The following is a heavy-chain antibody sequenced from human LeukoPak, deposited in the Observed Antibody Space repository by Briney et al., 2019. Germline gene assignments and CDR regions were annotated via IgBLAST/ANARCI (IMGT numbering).Heavy chain of an antibody. CDR3: ARLSIVVPAANPIGWFDP. D-gene: IGHD2-2*01. CDR1: GSFFTSYW. J-gene: IGHJ5*02. V-gene: IGHV5-51*01. CDR2: IYPGDSDT. Sequence: GASLKISCKGSGSFFTSYWIGWVRQLPGKGLEWMGIIYPGDSDTRYSPSFQGQVTISADKSISTAYLQWSSLKASDTAMYYCARLSIVVPAANPIGWFDPWGQGTLVTVSS.